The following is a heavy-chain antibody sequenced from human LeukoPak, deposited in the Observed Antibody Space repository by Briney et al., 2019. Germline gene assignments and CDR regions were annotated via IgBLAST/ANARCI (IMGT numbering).Heavy chain of an antibody. V-gene: IGHV4-31*03. Sequence: SQTLSLTCTVSGGSISSGGYYWSWIRQHPGKGLEWIGYIYYSGSTYYNPSLKSRVTISVDTSKNQFSLKLSSVTAADTAVYYCARDPYGSGSYQDDYWGQGTLVTVSS. CDR3: ARDPYGSGSYQDDY. D-gene: IGHD3-10*01. CDR1: GGSISSGGYY. CDR2: IYYSGST. J-gene: IGHJ4*02.